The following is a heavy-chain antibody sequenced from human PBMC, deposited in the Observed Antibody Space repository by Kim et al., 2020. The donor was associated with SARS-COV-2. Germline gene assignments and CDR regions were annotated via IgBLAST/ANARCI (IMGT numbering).Heavy chain of an antibody. V-gene: IGHV3-11*01. CDR2: ICSGGSPI. J-gene: IGHJ4*02. Sequence: GGSLRLSCAASGFTFSDFCMTWIRQAPGKGLEWISKICSGGSPIYYAESVKGRFTISRDNGQNSLYLQMSSLRAEDTAVYYCGRRGSTSWTQFDYWGQGILVTVSS. CDR3: GRRGSTSWTQFDY. D-gene: IGHD2-2*01. CDR1: GFTFSDFC.